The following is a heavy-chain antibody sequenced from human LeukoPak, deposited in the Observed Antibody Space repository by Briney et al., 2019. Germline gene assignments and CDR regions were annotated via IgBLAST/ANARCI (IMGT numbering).Heavy chain of an antibody. D-gene: IGHD4-23*01. CDR1: GYSFTSYW. CDR2: IDPSDSET. Sequence: GESLKISCKGSGYSFTSYWIGWVRQMPGKGLEWMGIIDPSDSETRYTPSFQGQVTISADKSISTAYLQWSSLKASDTAMYYCARHDYIGSSGSSWFDPWGQGTLVTVSS. J-gene: IGHJ5*02. V-gene: IGHV5-51*01. CDR3: ARHDYIGSSGSSWFDP.